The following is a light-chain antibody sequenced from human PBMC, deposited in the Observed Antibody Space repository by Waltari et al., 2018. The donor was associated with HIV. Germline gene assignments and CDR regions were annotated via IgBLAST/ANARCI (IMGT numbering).Light chain of an antibody. CDR2: GVS. Sequence: DVQMTQSPSSLSASVGDRVAITCRASQGIGSDLAWYQQKPGKVPRLLIYGVSTLQSGVPARFSGSGSGTDFTLTITNLQTEDFSFYYCQRYDRAPYTLGPGTRLELK. J-gene: IGKJ2*01. V-gene: IGKV1-27*01. CDR1: QGIGSD. CDR3: QRYDRAPYT.